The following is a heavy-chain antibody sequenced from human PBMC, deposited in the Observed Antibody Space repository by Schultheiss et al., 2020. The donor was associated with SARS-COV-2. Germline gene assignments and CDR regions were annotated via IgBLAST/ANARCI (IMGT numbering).Heavy chain of an antibody. D-gene: IGHD6-13*01. Sequence: GGSLRLSCAASGFTVSSNYMSWVRQAPGKGLEWVSVIYSGGSTYYADSVKGRFTISRDNSKNTLYLQMNSLRAEDTAVYYCAKEIVAAANYYYYYMDVWGKGTTVTVSS. CDR3: AKEIVAAANYYYYYMDV. CDR2: IYSGGST. CDR1: GFTVSSNY. J-gene: IGHJ6*03. V-gene: IGHV3-66*02.